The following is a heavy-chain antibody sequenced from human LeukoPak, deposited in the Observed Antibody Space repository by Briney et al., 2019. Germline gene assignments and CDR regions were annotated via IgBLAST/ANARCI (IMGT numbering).Heavy chain of an antibody. D-gene: IGHD2-15*01. CDR2: IRSKANSYAT. J-gene: IGHJ4*02. CDR1: GFTFSGSA. V-gene: IGHV3-73*01. Sequence: GGSLRLSCAASGFTFSGSAMHCVRQASGKGLEWVGRIRSKANSYATAYAASVKGRFTISRDDSKNTAYLQMNSLKTEDTAVYYCTGECSGGSCYSADFWGQGTLVTVSS. CDR3: TGECSGGSCYSADF.